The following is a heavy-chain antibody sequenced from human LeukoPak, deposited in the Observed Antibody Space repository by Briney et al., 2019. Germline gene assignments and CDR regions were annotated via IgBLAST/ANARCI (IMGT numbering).Heavy chain of an antibody. J-gene: IGHJ4*02. Sequence: GGSLRLSCAASGFTVSSNYMSWVRQVPGKGLERVSVIYSGGTTYYADSVKGRFTISRDNSKNTLYLQMNSLRAEDTALYYCARNVEGHYFDYWGQGTLVTVSS. CDR1: GFTVSSNY. D-gene: IGHD3-10*02. CDR2: IYSGGTT. V-gene: IGHV3-53*01. CDR3: ARNVEGHYFDY.